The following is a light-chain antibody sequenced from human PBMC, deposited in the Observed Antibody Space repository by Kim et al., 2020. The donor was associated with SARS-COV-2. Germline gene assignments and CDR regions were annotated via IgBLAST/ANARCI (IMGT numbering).Light chain of an antibody. V-gene: IGKV3-20*01. CDR3: QQYGSSPRT. CDR1: QSVSSSY. J-gene: IGKJ2*01. Sequence: SPRERATLSCRASQSVSSSYLAWYQQKPGQAPRLLIYGASSRATGIPDRFSGSGSGTDFTLTISRLEPEDFAVYYCQQYGSSPRTFGQGTKLEI. CDR2: GAS.